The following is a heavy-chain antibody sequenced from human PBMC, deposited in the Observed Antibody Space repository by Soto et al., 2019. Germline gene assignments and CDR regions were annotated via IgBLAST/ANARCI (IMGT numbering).Heavy chain of an antibody. CDR2: ISTSGGST. Sequence: EVQLLESGGGLVQPGQSLRLSCAASGFTFSSYPMNWVRQAPGMGLEWVSAISTSGGSTYYAGSVKGRFTISRDNSKNTLYLHMNSLRAEDTAVYYCTKDLDKAAAGIGYFFDYWGQGTLVTVSS. J-gene: IGHJ4*02. D-gene: IGHD6-13*01. V-gene: IGHV3-23*01. CDR3: TKDLDKAAAGIGYFFDY. CDR1: GFTFSSYP.